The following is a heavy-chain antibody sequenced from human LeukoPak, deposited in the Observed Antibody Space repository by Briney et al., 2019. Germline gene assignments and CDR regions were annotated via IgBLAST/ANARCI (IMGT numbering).Heavy chain of an antibody. CDR3: ARTNGVRAAGLCLGY. V-gene: IGHV1-69*05. J-gene: IGHJ4*02. Sequence: SVTVSCKASGGTFSSYAISWVRQAPGQGLEWMGGIIPIFGTANYAQKFQGRVTITTDESTSTAYMELSSLRSEDTAVYYCARTNGVRAAGLCLGYWGQGTLVTVSS. CDR1: GGTFSSYA. D-gene: IGHD6-13*01. CDR2: IIPIFGTA.